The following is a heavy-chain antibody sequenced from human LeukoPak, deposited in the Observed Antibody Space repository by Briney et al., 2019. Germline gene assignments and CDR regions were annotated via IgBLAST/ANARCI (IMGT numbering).Heavy chain of an antibody. D-gene: IGHD2-15*01. CDR1: GYTFTSYG. V-gene: IGHV1-18*01. Sequence: ASVKGSCKASGYTFTSYGICWVRQAPGQGLEWMGWISAYNGNTNYAQKLQGRVTMTTDTSTSTAYMELRSLRSDDTAVYYCARDRYCSGGSCYSGRAYWGQGTLVTVSS. J-gene: IGHJ4*02. CDR2: ISAYNGNT. CDR3: ARDRYCSGGSCYSGRAY.